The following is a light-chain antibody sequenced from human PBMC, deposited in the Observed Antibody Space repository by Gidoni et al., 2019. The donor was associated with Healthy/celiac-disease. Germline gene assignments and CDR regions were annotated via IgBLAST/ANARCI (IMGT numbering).Light chain of an antibody. CDR1: QGISSY. CDR2: ADA. CDR3: QQLNSYPHNT. V-gene: IGKV1-9*01. J-gene: IGKJ3*01. Sequence: IQLTQSPSSLSAAVGDRVTITCRASQGISSYFAWYQQKPGKNPKRLIYADATLQRGVPSRLNSSGSCTNFTLTISSRQPEDVAAYYYQQLNSYPHNTFGPGTKVEIK.